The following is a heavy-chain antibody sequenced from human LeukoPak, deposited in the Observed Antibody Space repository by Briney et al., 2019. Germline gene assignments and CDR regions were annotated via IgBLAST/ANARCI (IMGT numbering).Heavy chain of an antibody. CDR2: IYYSGST. D-gene: IGHD3-22*01. J-gene: IGHJ4*02. CDR3: ASVCYDSSGPQFDY. Sequence: SETLSLTCTVSGGSISSYYWSWIRQPPGKGLEWIGYIYYSGSTNYNPSLKSRVTISVDTSKNQFSLKLSSVTAADTAVYYCASVCYDSSGPQFDYWGQGTLVTVSS. V-gene: IGHV4-59*01. CDR1: GGSISSYY.